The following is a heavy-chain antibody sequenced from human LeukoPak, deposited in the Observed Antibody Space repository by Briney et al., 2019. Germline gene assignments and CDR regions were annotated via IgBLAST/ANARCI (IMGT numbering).Heavy chain of an antibody. Sequence: GGSLRLSCAASGFTFSSYAMSWVRQAPGKGLEWVSAISGSGGSTYYADSVKGRFTISRDNSKNTLYLQMNSLRAEDTAVYYCARSYDSSGYYWGFGDYWGQGTLVTVSS. J-gene: IGHJ4*02. CDR3: ARSYDSSGYYWGFGDY. CDR2: ISGSGGST. CDR1: GFTFSSYA. D-gene: IGHD3-22*01. V-gene: IGHV3-23*01.